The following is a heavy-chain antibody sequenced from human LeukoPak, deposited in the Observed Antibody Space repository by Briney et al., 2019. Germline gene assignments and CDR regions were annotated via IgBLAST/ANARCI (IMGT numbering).Heavy chain of an antibody. D-gene: IGHD7-27*01. CDR3: ARHINWAFDY. CDR1: GYSFINNW. V-gene: IGHV5-51*01. CDR2: IYPGGSNT. Sequence: GESLKISCKGSGYSFINNWIGWVRQMPGKGLEWMAIIYPGGSNTIYSPSFQGQVTISADKSISTACLQWSSLKASDTAMYYCARHINWAFDYWGQGILATVSS. J-gene: IGHJ4*02.